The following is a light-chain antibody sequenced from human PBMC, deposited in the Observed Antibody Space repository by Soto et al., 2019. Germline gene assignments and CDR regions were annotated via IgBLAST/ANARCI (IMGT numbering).Light chain of an antibody. CDR1: QSVRDN. Sequence: EIVMTQSPATLYVSPGERATLSCRASQSVRDNLAWYQQKPGQAPGLLIYGTSIRATGIPARFSGSGSDTEFTLPISGLQSEDFATYYCHPYDDWPLTFGPGTKVDIK. V-gene: IGKV3-15*01. CDR2: GTS. J-gene: IGKJ3*01. CDR3: HPYDDWPLT.